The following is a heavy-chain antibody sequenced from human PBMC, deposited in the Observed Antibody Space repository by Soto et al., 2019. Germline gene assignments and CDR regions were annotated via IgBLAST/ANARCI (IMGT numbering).Heavy chain of an antibody. D-gene: IGHD6-13*01. CDR2: INHSGST. Sequence: SETLSLTCAVYGGSFSGYYWSWIRQPPGKGLEWIGEINHSGSTNYNPSLKSRVTISVDTSKNQFSLKLSSVTAADTAVYYCARSPAAGTKGDNWFDPWGQGTLVTVSS. J-gene: IGHJ5*02. V-gene: IGHV4-34*01. CDR3: ARSPAAGTKGDNWFDP. CDR1: GGSFSGYY.